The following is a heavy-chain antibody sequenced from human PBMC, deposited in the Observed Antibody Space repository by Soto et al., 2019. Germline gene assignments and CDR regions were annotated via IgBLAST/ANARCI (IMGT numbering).Heavy chain of an antibody. CDR1: GFTFSNCG. Sequence: GGSLRLSCAASGFTFSNCGMHWIRQAPGKGLEWVAIIWYDGSNKYYADSVKGRFTISRDNSKNTLYLQMNSLRAEDTAVYYCAKDSGFGFDYWGQGTLVTVSS. CDR2: IWYDGSNK. V-gene: IGHV3-30*02. CDR3: AKDSGFGFDY. J-gene: IGHJ4*02. D-gene: IGHD3-22*01.